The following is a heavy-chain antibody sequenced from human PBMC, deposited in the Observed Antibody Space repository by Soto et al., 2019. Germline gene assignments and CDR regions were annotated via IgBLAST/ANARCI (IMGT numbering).Heavy chain of an antibody. V-gene: IGHV1-2*02. Sequence: ASVKVSCKASGYTFTGYYMHWVRQAPGQGLEWMGWINPNSGGTNYAQKFQGRVTMTRDTSISTAYMELSRLRSDDTAVYYCARDGGEYQLLAGDYYYYYGMDVWGQGTTVNVSS. CDR3: ARDGGEYQLLAGDYYYYYGMDV. D-gene: IGHD2-2*01. J-gene: IGHJ6*02. CDR2: INPNSGGT. CDR1: GYTFTGYY.